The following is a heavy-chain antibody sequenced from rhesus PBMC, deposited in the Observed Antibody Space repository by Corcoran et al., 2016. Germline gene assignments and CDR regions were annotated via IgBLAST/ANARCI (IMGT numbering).Heavy chain of an antibody. J-gene: IGHJ5-1*01. V-gene: IGHV4-173*01. CDR2: ISGSGVGT. Sequence: QLQLQESGPGLVKPSETLSLPCAVSGGSISSNYWSWIRPPPGKGLEWIGRISGSGVGTDYNPSLKIRVTISTDASKNQLSLKLSSVTAADTAVYYCAGLFLYRFDVWGPGVLVTVSS. CDR1: GGSISSNY. CDR3: AGLFLYRFDV.